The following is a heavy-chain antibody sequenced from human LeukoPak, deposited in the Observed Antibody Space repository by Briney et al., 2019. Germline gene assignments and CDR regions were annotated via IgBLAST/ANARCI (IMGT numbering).Heavy chain of an antibody. V-gene: IGHV4-59*01. CDR2: IYYSGST. CDR1: GGSISNYY. CDR3: ARASMVRGVHFDY. Sequence: SETLSLTCTVSGGSISNYYWSWIRQPPGKGVEWIGYIYYSGSTNYNPSLKSRVTISVDSSKNQFSLKLSSVTAADTAVYYCARASMVRGVHFDYWGQGTLVTVSS. D-gene: IGHD3-10*01. J-gene: IGHJ4*02.